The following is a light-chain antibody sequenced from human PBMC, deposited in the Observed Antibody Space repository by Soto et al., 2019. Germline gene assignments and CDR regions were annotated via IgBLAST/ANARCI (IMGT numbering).Light chain of an antibody. CDR3: QQANDWPPT. Sequence: RVMTQSPVTLYVSPGERVTLSCRASQAISNNLAWYQQKPGQAPRLLIFDASTRATGIPARFNGSGSGTEFTLTISSLQSEDFAVYYCQQANDWPPTFGQGTRV. CDR1: QAISNN. J-gene: IGKJ1*01. CDR2: DAS. V-gene: IGKV3-15*01.